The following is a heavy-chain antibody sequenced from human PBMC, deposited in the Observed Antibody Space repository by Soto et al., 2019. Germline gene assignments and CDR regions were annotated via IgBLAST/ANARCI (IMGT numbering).Heavy chain of an antibody. D-gene: IGHD3-10*02. Sequence: SVTVSGKASGGTFTDYAFGWVRQAPGQGLEQMGGIIPIFRSSNFAQKFQGRLTIFADASAGTAYMELSSLRSDDTAIYYCAKDVGFQQHLFVFDLWGQGTLVTVS. CDR2: IIPIFRSS. CDR1: GGTFTDYA. CDR3: AKDVGFQQHLFVFDL. J-gene: IGHJ4*02. V-gene: IGHV1-69*13.